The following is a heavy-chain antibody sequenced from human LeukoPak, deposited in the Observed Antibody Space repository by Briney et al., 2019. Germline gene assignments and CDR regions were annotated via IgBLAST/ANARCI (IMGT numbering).Heavy chain of an antibody. CDR3: ARDPYGMHTHYYYYYMDV. D-gene: IGHD2-21*01. J-gene: IGHJ6*03. CDR1: GYTFTGYY. CDR2: INPNSGGT. Sequence: ASVKVSCKASGYTFTGYYMHWVRQAPGQGLEWMGWINPNSGGTNYAQKFQGRVTMTRDTSISTAYMELSRLRSDDTAVYYCARDPYGMHTHYYYYYMDVWGKGTTVTVSS. V-gene: IGHV1-2*02.